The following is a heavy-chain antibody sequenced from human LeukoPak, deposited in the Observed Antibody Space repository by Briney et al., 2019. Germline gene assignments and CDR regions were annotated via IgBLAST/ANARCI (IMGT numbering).Heavy chain of an antibody. CDR2: INHSGST. Sequence: SETLSLTCAVYGGSFSGYYWSWIRQPPGKGLEWIGEINHSGSTNYNPSLKSRVTISVDTSKNQFSLKLSSVTAADTAVYYCARGAPHDYIWGSYRFASFDYWGQGTLVTVSS. CDR1: GGSFSGYY. J-gene: IGHJ4*02. CDR3: ARGAPHDYIWGSYRFASFDY. V-gene: IGHV4-34*01. D-gene: IGHD3-16*02.